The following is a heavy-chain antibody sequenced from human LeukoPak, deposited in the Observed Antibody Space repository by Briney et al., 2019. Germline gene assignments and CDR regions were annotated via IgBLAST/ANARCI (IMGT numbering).Heavy chain of an antibody. D-gene: IGHD4-11*01. V-gene: IGHV1-69*13. CDR3: ARDRSNYLGGYYYYDMDV. CDR2: IIPIFGTA. CDR1: GGTFSSYA. J-gene: IGHJ6*02. Sequence: RASVKVSCKASGGTFSSYAISWVRQAPGQGLEWMGGIIPIFGTASYAQKFQGRVTFTADESTSTAYMELSSLRSEDTAVYYCARDRSNYLGGYYYYDMDVWGQGTTVTVSS.